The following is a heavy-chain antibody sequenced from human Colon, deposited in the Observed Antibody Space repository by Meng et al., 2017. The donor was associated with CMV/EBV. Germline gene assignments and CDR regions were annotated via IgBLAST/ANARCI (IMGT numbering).Heavy chain of an antibody. V-gene: IGHV3-30-3*01. Sequence: GGSLRLSCAASQFPFHYSSMLWVRQAPGEGLEWVAVISYDGIHMSYLDSVEGRFTISRDNSKNTLYLKMDGLRSEDTAVYYCVRDGDYCTNGVCYFDYWGQGTPVTVSS. CDR1: QFPFHYSS. J-gene: IGHJ4*02. D-gene: IGHD2-8*01. CDR3: VRDGDYCTNGVCYFDY. CDR2: ISYDGIHM.